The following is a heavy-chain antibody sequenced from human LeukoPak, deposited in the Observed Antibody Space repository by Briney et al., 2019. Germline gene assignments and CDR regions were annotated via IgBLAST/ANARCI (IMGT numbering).Heavy chain of an antibody. D-gene: IGHD6-13*01. CDR1: GFTFDDYG. J-gene: IGHJ3*02. Sequence: TGGSLRLSCAASGFTFDDYGMSWVRQAPGKGLEWVSGINWNGGSTGYADSVKGRFTISRDNAKNSLYLQMNSLRAEDTALYYCARDGSAAAGIRAFDIWGQGTMVTVSS. CDR2: INWNGGST. V-gene: IGHV3-20*04. CDR3: ARDGSAAAGIRAFDI.